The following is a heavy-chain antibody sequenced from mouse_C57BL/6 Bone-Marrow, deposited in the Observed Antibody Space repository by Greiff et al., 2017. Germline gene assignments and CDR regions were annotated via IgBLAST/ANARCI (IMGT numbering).Heavy chain of an antibody. D-gene: IGHD1-1*01. V-gene: IGHV3-6*01. CDR2: ISYDGSN. J-gene: IGHJ1*03. CDR3: ARDRAYYYGSTRYFDV. CDR1: GYSITSGYY. Sequence: VQLKESGPGLVKPSQSLSLTCSVTGYSITSGYYWNWIRQFPGNKLEWMGYISYDGSNNYNPSLKNRISITRDTSKNQFFLKLNSVTTEDTATYYCARDRAYYYGSTRYFDVWGTGTTVTVSS.